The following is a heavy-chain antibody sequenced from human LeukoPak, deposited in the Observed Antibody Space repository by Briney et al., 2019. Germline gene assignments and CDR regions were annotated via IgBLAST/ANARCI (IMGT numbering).Heavy chain of an antibody. CDR3: ARSYSSSWIDY. Sequence: SDTLSLTCTVSGGSISSYYWSWIRQPPGRGLEWIGYVYYSGNTNYNPSLKSRVTMSVDTSKNQFSLNLSSVTAADTAVYYCARSYSSSWIDYWGQGTLVTVSS. V-gene: IGHV4-59*07. J-gene: IGHJ4*02. CDR1: GGSISSYY. D-gene: IGHD6-13*01. CDR2: VYYSGNT.